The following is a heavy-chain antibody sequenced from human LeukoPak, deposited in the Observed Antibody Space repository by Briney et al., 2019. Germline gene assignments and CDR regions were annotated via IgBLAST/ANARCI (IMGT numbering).Heavy chain of an antibody. Sequence: GGSLRLSCAASGFTVSSNYMSWVRQAPGKGLEWVAFIRYDGSNKYYADSVKGRFTISRDNSKNTLYLQMNSLRAEDTAVYYCAKDLRIMITFGGVLDYWGQGTLVTVSS. D-gene: IGHD3-16*01. CDR1: GFTVSSNY. CDR3: AKDLRIMITFGGVLDY. CDR2: IRYDGSNK. V-gene: IGHV3-30*02. J-gene: IGHJ4*02.